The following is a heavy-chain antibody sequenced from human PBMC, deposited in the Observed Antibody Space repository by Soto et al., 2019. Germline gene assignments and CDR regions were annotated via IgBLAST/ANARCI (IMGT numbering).Heavy chain of an antibody. V-gene: IGHV4-59*08. CDR2: IYYSGNT. Sequence: QVQLQESGPGLVKPSETLSLTCTVSGGSISSYYWSWIRQTPGKGLEWIGYIYYSGNTNYNPSLNSRLTISVDASKSHFSLKLTSVTAADTAVYYCARHPPDSAFDIWGQGTMVTVSS. CDR3: ARHPPDSAFDI. J-gene: IGHJ3*02. CDR1: GGSISSYY.